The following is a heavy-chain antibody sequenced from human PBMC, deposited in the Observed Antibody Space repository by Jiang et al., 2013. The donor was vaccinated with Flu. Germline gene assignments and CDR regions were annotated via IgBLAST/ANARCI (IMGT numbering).Heavy chain of an antibody. D-gene: IGHD6-25*01. CDR2: IIPILDTT. CDR1: GGTFGTYT. Sequence: SGAEVKKPGSSVKVSCKASGGTFGTYTVSWVRQAPGQGLEWMGRIIPILDTTHYAQEFEGRVTITADKSTVTAYMDLRSLTSDDTAVYYCAREARSGSYYYMDVWGKGTTVTVSS. J-gene: IGHJ6*03. V-gene: IGHV1-69*08. CDR3: AREARSGSYYYMDV.